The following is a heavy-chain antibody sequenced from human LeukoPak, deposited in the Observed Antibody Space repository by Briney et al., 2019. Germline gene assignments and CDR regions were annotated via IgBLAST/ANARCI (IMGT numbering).Heavy chain of an antibody. Sequence: SETLSLTCAVYGGSFSGYYWSWIRQPPGKGLEWIGEINHSGSTNYNPSLTSRVTISVDTSKNQFSLKLSSVTAADTAVYYCARGLTVTTSDDYWGQGTLVTVSS. CDR1: GGSFSGYY. V-gene: IGHV4-34*01. CDR3: ARGLTVTTSDDY. CDR2: INHSGST. D-gene: IGHD4-17*01. J-gene: IGHJ4*02.